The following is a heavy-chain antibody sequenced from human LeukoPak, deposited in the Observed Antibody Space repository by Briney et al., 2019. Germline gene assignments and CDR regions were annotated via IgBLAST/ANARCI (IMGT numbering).Heavy chain of an antibody. J-gene: IGHJ4*02. CDR2: IYSGGST. V-gene: IGHV3-53*01. CDR3: ARDDAVAGHFDY. CDR1: GFTVSSNY. D-gene: IGHD6-19*01. Sequence: GGSLRLSCAASGFTVSSNYMSWVRQAPGKGLEWVSVIYSGGSTYYADSVKGRFTISRDNFKNTLYLQMNSLRAEDTAVYYCARDDAVAGHFDYWGQGTLVTVSS.